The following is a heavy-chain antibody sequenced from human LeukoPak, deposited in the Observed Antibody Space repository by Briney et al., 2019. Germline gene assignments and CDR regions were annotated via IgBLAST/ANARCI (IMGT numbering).Heavy chain of an antibody. CDR3: ARDADSYYYDSSGYPADY. CDR2: MNPNSGNT. J-gene: IGHJ4*02. V-gene: IGHV1-8*01. CDR1: GYTFTSYD. D-gene: IGHD3-22*01. Sequence: ASVKVSCKASGYTFTSYDINWVRQATGQGLEWMGWMNPNSGNTGYAQKFQGRVTMTRNTSISTAYMELSSLRSEDTAVYYCARDADSYYYDSSGYPADYWGQGTMVTVSS.